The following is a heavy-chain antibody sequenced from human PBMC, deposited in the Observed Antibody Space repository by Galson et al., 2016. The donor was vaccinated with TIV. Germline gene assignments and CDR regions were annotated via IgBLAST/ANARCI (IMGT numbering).Heavy chain of an antibody. CDR2: INPGDSDT. D-gene: IGHD5/OR15-5a*01. V-gene: IGHV5-51*01. CDR3: TRQSTRSFDF. J-gene: IGHJ4*02. Sequence: QSGAEVKKPGESLKISCKSSGYNFDTYWIVWVRQMPGKGLEWMGTINPGDSDTRYSPSFPGQVTMSADKSINTAYLQWSSLKASDSAIYYCTRQSTRSFDFWGPGTLVSVSS. CDR1: GYNFDTYW.